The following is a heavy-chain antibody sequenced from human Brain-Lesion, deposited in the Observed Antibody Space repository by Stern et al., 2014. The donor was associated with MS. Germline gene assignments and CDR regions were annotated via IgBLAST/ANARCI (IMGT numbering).Heavy chain of an antibody. CDR1: GDSVSSNRAA. J-gene: IGHJ5*01. V-gene: IGHV6-1*01. CDR2: TYYRSKWYY. CDR3: AKGYNWFDS. Sequence: QVQLGQSGPGLMKPSQTLALTCAISGDSVSSNRAAWNWIRQSPSRGLEWLGRTYYRSKWYYQYAESVKSRITINADTSTNQFSLQLNSVTPEDTAVYLCAKGYNWFDSWGQGTVVTVS.